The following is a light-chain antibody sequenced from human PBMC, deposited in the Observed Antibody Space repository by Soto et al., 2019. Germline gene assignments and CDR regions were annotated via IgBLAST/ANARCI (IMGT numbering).Light chain of an antibody. CDR2: GNS. CDR3: QSYASSPL. J-gene: IGLJ2*01. CDR1: SSNIGAGYD. Sequence: QSVLTQPPSVSGAPGQRVTISCTGSSSNIGAGYDVHWYQQLPGTAPKLLIYGNSNRPSGVPDRFSGSKSGTSASLASTGLQAEEDTDYYCQSYASSPLFGGGTQLTVL. V-gene: IGLV1-40*01.